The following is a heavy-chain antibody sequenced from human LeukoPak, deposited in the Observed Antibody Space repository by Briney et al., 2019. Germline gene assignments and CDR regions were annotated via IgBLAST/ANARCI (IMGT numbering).Heavy chain of an antibody. CDR1: GGSISSYY. CDR2: MYYSGST. V-gene: IGHV4-59*08. D-gene: IGHD2-15*01. J-gene: IGHJ4*02. Sequence: SETLSLTCTVSGGSISSYYCSWIRQPPGKGLEWIGYMYYSGSTNYNPSLKSRVTISVDMSQNQFSLKLSSVTTADTAVYYCVRSSTYHLFDDWGQGTLVTVSS. CDR3: VRSSTYHLFDD.